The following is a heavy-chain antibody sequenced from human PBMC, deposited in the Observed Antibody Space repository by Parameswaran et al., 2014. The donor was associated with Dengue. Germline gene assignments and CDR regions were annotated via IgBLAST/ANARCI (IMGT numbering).Heavy chain of an antibody. Sequence: VRQMPGKGLEWVSYISSSGSTIYYADSVKGRFTISRDNAKNSLYLQMNSLRAEDTAVYYCARGDDYVWGSSECFDYWGQGTPGHRLL. D-gene: IGHD3-16*01. CDR3: ARGDDYVWGSSECFDY. V-gene: IGHV3-11*01. CDR2: ISSSGSTI. J-gene: IGHJ4*02.